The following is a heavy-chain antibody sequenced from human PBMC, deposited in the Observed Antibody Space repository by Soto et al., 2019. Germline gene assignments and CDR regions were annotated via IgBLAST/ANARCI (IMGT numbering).Heavy chain of an antibody. V-gene: IGHV2-5*02. CDR1: GFSLSTSGVG. CDR2: IYWDDDK. CDR3: PLPPTIPASPRLWGANWFDP. D-gene: IGHD2-21*01. Sequence: QITLKESGPTLVKPTQTLTLTCTFSGFSLSTSGVGVGWIRQPPGKALEWLALIYWDDDKRYSPSLKSRLTTTKDTSKNPAVLTITNIDPLDTATYHCPLPPTIPASPRLWGANWFDPWGQGTLVTVSS. J-gene: IGHJ5*02.